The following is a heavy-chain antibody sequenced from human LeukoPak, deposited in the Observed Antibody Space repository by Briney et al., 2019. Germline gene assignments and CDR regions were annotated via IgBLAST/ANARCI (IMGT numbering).Heavy chain of an antibody. V-gene: IGHV4-4*02. CDR1: GGSISSSYW. CDR2: IYYSGST. Sequence: SETLSLACAVSGGSISSSYWWTWVRQPPGKGLEWIGYIYYSGSTYYNPSLKSRVTISVDTSKNQFSLKLSSVTAADTAVYYCARLATPSTMAARGRSWFESWGQGTLVTVSS. D-gene: IGHD6-6*01. J-gene: IGHJ5*01. CDR3: ARLATPSTMAARGRSWFES.